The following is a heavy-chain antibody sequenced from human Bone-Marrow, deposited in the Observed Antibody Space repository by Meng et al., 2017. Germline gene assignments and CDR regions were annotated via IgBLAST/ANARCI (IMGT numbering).Heavy chain of an antibody. CDR2: INPNSGDT. J-gene: IGHJ4*02. CDR1: GFSFTAFY. D-gene: IGHD2-21*01. Sequence: QLQLVHPGARWQGPGTYPGVSCNPSGFSFTAFYNPGVRQAPGQGLEGLGHINPNSGDTRYAQKFQGRVSMTGDTSISTAYVELSRLRSDDTAVYYCVRDENISLGKLFGDYWGQGTMVTVSS. CDR3: VRDENISLGKLFGDY. V-gene: IGHV1-2*06.